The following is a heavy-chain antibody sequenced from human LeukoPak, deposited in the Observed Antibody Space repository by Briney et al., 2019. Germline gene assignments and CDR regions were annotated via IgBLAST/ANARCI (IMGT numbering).Heavy chain of an antibody. V-gene: IGHV4-34*01. J-gene: IGHJ6*03. CDR3: ARVRYFDWAYYYYYMDV. CDR1: GGSFSGYY. Sequence: SETLSLTCAVYGGSFSGYYWSWIRQPPGKGLEWIGEINHSGSTNYNPSLKSRVTISVDTSRNQFSLKLSSVTAADTAVYYCARVRYFDWAYYYYYMDVWGKGTTVTVSS. CDR2: INHSGST. D-gene: IGHD3-9*01.